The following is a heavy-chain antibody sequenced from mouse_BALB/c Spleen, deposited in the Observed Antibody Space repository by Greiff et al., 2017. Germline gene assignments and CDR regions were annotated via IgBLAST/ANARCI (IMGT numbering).Heavy chain of an antibody. D-gene: IGHD2-1*01. J-gene: IGHJ3*01. CDR2: IWAGGST. CDR1: GFSLTSYG. CDR3: ARDREGNFLAWFAY. Sequence: VQLQQSGPGLVAPSQSLSITCTVSGFSLTSYGVHWVRQPPGKGLEWLGVIWAGGSTNYNSALMSRLSISKDNSKSQVFLKMNSLQTDDTAMYYCARDREGNFLAWFAYWGQGTLVTVSA. V-gene: IGHV2-9*02.